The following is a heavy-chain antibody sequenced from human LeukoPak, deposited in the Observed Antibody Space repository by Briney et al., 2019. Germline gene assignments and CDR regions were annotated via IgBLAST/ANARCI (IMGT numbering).Heavy chain of an antibody. CDR1: GDSINSNNYY. Sequence: SQTLSLTCTVSGDSINSNNYYWSWIRQPAGKGLEWIGRIYSSGRTNYNPSLKSRVTISVDTSKNQFSLKLSSVTAADTAVYYCARLGIDYDYVWGSYRYRFYYFDYWGQGTLVTVSS. CDR2: IYSSGRT. J-gene: IGHJ4*02. V-gene: IGHV4-61*02. CDR3: ARLGIDYDYVWGSYRYRFYYFDY. D-gene: IGHD3-16*02.